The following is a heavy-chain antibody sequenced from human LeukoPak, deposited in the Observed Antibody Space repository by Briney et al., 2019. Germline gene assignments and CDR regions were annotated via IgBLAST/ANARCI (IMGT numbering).Heavy chain of an antibody. D-gene: IGHD2-2*01. CDR3: ARGALGGYCSSTSCPAFGY. CDR2: INHSGST. CDR1: GGSFSGYY. V-gene: IGHV4-34*01. J-gene: IGHJ4*02. Sequence: SGTLSLTCAVYGGSFSGYYWSWIRQPPGKGLERIGEINHSGSTNYNPSLKSRVTISVDTSKNQFSLKLSSVTAADTAVYYCARGALGGYCSSTSCPAFGYWGQGTLVTVSS.